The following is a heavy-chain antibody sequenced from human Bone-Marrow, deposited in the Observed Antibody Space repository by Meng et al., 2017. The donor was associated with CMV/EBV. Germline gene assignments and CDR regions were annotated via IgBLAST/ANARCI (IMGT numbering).Heavy chain of an antibody. CDR1: GFTFSSYE. J-gene: IGHJ4*02. Sequence: GGSLRLSCAASGFTFSSYEMNWVRQAPGKGLEWVSYISSSSSTIYYADSVKGRFTISRDNAKNSLYLQMNSLRAEDTAVYYCARGSFTIFGVVPDYWGQGTLVTVSS. CDR3: ARGSFTIFGVVPDY. V-gene: IGHV3-48*03. D-gene: IGHD3-3*01. CDR2: ISSSSSTI.